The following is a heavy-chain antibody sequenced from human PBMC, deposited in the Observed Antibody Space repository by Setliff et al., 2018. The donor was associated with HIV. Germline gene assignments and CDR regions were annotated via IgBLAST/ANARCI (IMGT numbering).Heavy chain of an antibody. D-gene: IGHD3-16*01. V-gene: IGHV1-46*03. Sequence: ASVKVSCKTSGYTFTGYYVHWVRQAPGQGLEWMGWINPSGGRTTYAQNFQGRVTMTRDTSTNTVYMELSSLTSEDTAVYYCARGGEGLANWGQGTLVTVSS. J-gene: IGHJ4*02. CDR2: INPSGGRT. CDR1: GYTFTGYY. CDR3: ARGGEGLAN.